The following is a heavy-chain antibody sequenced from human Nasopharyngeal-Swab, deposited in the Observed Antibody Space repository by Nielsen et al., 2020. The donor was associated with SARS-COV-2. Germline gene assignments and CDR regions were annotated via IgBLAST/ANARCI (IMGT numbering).Heavy chain of an antibody. CDR3: ATEVGATDAFDI. CDR1: GGSISSYY. Sequence: SETLSLTCTVSGGSISSYYWAWIRQPPGKGLEYIGYIYYSASTNYNPSLKSRVTISVDTSKNQFSLKLSSVTAADTAVYYCATEVGATDAFDIWGQGTMVTVSS. CDR2: IYYSAST. J-gene: IGHJ3*02. D-gene: IGHD1-26*01. V-gene: IGHV4-59*12.